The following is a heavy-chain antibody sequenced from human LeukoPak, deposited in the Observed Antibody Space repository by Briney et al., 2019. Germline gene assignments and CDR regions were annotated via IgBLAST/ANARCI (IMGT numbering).Heavy chain of an antibody. CDR1: GGSISSYY. CDR2: IYTSGST. V-gene: IGHV4-4*07. J-gene: IGHJ4*02. Sequence: PSETLSLTCTVSGGSISSYYWSWIRQPAGKGLEWIGRIYTSGSTNYNPSLKSRVTMSVDTSKNQFSLKLSSVTAADTAVYSCARSDFWSGFQNYYFDYWGQGTLVTVSS. CDR3: ARSDFWSGFQNYYFDY. D-gene: IGHD3-3*01.